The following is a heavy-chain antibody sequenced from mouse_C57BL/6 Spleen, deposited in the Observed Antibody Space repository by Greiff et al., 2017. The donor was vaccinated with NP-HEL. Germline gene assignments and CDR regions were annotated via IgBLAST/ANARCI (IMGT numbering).Heavy chain of an antibody. J-gene: IGHJ4*01. CDR2: ISSGSGTI. V-gene: IGHV5-17*01. D-gene: IGHD2-2*01. CDR3: ARRWLRDYYAMDY. Sequence: EVQLVESGGGLVKPGGSLKLSCAASGFTFSDYGMHWVRQAPEKGLEWVAYISSGSGTIYYADTVKGRFTISRYNAKNTLFLQMTSLRSEDSAMYYCARRWLRDYYAMDYWGQGTSVTVSS. CDR1: GFTFSDYG.